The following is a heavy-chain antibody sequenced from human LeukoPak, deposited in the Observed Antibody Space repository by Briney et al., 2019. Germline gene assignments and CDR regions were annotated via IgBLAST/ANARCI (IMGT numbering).Heavy chain of an antibody. CDR3: ATTLYDSSGINY. D-gene: IGHD3-22*01. CDR1: GFTFSSYA. Sequence: GGSLRLSCAASGFTFSSYAMSWVRQAPGKGLEWVSAISGSGGSTYYADSVKGRFTISRDNSKNTLYLQMNSLRAEDTAVYYCATTLYDSSGINYWGQGTLVTVSS. V-gene: IGHV3-23*01. J-gene: IGHJ4*02. CDR2: ISGSGGST.